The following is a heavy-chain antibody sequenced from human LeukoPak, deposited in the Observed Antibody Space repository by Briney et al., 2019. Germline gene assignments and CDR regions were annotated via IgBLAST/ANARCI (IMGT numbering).Heavy chain of an antibody. D-gene: IGHD3-10*01. Sequence: SETLSLTCTVSGDSISSSGYYWGWIRQPPGKGLEWIASIYYSGRTYYNPFLKSRITISVDSSKNQFSLRLSSVTAADTAVYYCARRKYYTIENWGQGTLVTVSS. V-gene: IGHV4-39*01. CDR3: ARRKYYTIEN. CDR2: IYYSGRT. CDR1: GDSISSSGYY. J-gene: IGHJ4*02.